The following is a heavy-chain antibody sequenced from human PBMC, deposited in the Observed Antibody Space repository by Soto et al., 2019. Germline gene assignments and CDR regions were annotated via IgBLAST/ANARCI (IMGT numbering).Heavy chain of an antibody. CDR3: ARLKTSTIFGVVIRGAFDI. D-gene: IGHD3-3*01. CDR1: VYSFTSYW. CDR2: IDPSDSYT. V-gene: IGHV5-10-1*01. Sequence: GESLKISCKGSVYSFTSYWISWVRQMPGKGLEWMGRIDPSDSYTNYSPSFQGHVTISADKSISTAYLQWSSLKASDTAMYYCARLKTSTIFGVVIRGAFDIWGQGTMVTVSS. J-gene: IGHJ3*02.